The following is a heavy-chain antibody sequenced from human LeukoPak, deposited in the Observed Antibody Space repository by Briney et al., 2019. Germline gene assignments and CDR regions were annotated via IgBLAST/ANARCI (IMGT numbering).Heavy chain of an antibody. CDR1: GFTFSSYS. CDR3: ARDLLGGYDFEGSS. D-gene: IGHD5-12*01. CDR2: ISSSSSYI. J-gene: IGHJ4*02. Sequence: PGGSLRLSCAASGFTFSSYSMNWVRQAPGKGLEWVSSISSSSSYIYYADSVKGRFTISRDNAKNSLYLQMNSLRAEDTAVYYCARDLLGGYDFEGSSGGQGTLVTVSS. V-gene: IGHV3-21*01.